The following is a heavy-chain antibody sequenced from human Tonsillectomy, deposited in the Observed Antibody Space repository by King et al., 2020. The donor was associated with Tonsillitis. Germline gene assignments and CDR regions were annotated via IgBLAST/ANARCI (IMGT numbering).Heavy chain of an antibody. CDR2: VYHSGLT. Sequence: VQLQESGPGLVKPSGTLSLTCAVSGGSINSRDWWSWVRQPPGKGLEWIGEVYHSGLTHYNPSLKSRVTISLDNSKNHFSLNLSSVTAADTAVYYCARDRDDYNNGGGAFDVWGQGTMVSVSS. J-gene: IGHJ3*01. CDR3: ARDRDDYNNGGGAFDV. CDR1: GGSINSRDW. D-gene: IGHD5-24*01. V-gene: IGHV4-4*02.